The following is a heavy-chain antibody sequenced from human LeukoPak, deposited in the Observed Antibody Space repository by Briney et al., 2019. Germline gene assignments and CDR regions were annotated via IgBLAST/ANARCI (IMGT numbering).Heavy chain of an antibody. CDR3: AGRMGFSGGDY. Sequence: SETLSLTCTVSGGSISSSSYYWGWIRQPPGKGLEWIGSIYYTGSTYYNPSLKSRVTISVDTSKNQFSLKLSSVTAADTAVYYCAGRMGFSGGDYWGQGTLVTVSS. V-gene: IGHV4-39*01. J-gene: IGHJ4*02. CDR1: GGSISSSSYY. CDR2: IYYTGST. D-gene: IGHD2-8*01.